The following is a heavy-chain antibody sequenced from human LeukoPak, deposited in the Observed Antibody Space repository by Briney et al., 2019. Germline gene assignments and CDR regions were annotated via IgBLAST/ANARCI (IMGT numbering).Heavy chain of an antibody. D-gene: IGHD2-15*01. V-gene: IGHV4-4*09. Sequence: SETLSLTCTVSGGSITSYYWTWIRQPPGKGLEWVGYIYASGSTNYNPSLKSRVTIPVDTSKNQFSLKLSSVTAADTAMYYCARHSSVVRGWFDPWGQGTLVTISS. J-gene: IGHJ5*02. CDR3: ARHSSVVRGWFDP. CDR2: IYASGST. CDR1: GGSITSYY.